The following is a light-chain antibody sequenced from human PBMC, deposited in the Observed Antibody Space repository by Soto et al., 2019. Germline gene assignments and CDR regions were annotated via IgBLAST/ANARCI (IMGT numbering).Light chain of an antibody. CDR3: TSYTSSITYV. J-gene: IGLJ1*01. Sequence: QSVLTQPASVSGSPGQSMTISCTGTSSDVGGYDYVSWYQQHPGKAPKLMIYDVVNRPSGVSNRFSGSKSGNTASLTISGLQAEDEADYYCTSYTSSITYVFGTGTKLTVL. CDR1: SSDVGGYDY. V-gene: IGLV2-14*01. CDR2: DVV.